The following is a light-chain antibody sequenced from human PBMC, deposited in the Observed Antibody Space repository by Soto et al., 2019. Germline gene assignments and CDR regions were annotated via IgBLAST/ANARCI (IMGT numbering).Light chain of an antibody. Sequence: QSVLTQPASVSGSPGQSITISCTGTDRDIGGYNYVSWYQHHPGKVPKLMIHDVSLRPSGVSSRFSGPKSGNTASLTISGLQTEDEADYFCSSYTSSGTVLFAGGTKVTVL. CDR2: DVS. V-gene: IGLV2-14*03. J-gene: IGLJ2*01. CDR3: SSYTSSGTVL. CDR1: DRDIGGYNY.